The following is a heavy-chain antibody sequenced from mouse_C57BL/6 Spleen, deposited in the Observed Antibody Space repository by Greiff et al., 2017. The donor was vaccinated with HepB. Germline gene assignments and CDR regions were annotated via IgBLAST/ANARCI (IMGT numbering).Heavy chain of an antibody. CDR1: GYTFTSYW. J-gene: IGHJ4*01. V-gene: IGHV1-61*01. D-gene: IGHD3-3*01. CDR3: ARDALGAMDY. Sequence: VKLQQPGAELVRPGSSVKLSCKASGYTFTSYWMDWVKQRPGQGLEWIGNIYPSDSETHYNQKFKDKATLTVDKSSSTDYMQLSSLTSEDSAVYYCARDALGAMDYWGQGTSVTVSS. CDR2: IYPSDSET.